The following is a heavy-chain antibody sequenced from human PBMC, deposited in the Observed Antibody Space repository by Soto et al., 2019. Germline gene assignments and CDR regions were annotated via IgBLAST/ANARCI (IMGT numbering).Heavy chain of an antibody. Sequence: QLQLQESGPGLVKPSETLSLTCTVSGGSISSSSYYWGWIRQPPGKGLEWIGSIYYSGSTYYNPSLKSRVTISVDTSKNQFSLKLSSVTAADTAVYYCARQGSGYPPGYYGMDVWGQGTTVTVSS. CDR1: GGSISSSSYY. CDR2: IYYSGST. V-gene: IGHV4-39*01. CDR3: ARQGSGYPPGYYGMDV. J-gene: IGHJ6*02. D-gene: IGHD5-12*01.